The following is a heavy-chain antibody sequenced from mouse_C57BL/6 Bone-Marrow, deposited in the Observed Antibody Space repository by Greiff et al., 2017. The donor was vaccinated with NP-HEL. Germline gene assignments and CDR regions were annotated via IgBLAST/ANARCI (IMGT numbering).Heavy chain of an antibody. CDR2: IYPRSGNT. CDR1: GYTFTSYG. D-gene: IGHD1-1*01. Sequence: QVQLKESGAELARPGASVKLSCKASGYTFTSYGMSWVKQRTGQGLEWIGEIYPRSGNTYYNEKFKGKATLTADKSSSTAYMELRSLTSEDSAVYFCARYYGSPWYFDVWGTGTTVTVSS. CDR3: ARYYGSPWYFDV. V-gene: IGHV1-81*01. J-gene: IGHJ1*03.